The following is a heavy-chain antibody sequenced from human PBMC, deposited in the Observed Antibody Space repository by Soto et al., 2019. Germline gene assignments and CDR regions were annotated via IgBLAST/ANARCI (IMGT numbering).Heavy chain of an antibody. CDR1: GFSFSNYN. J-gene: IGHJ4*02. V-gene: IGHV3-48*02. D-gene: IGHD3-22*01. CDR2: ISKSSGTI. CDR3: ARDAFDYDSTGYHSDY. Sequence: EVQLVESGGGLVQPGGSLRLTCAASGFSFSNYNMNWVRQVPGKGLEWVSYISKSSGTIYYADSVRGRFSISRDNGKNSLYLQMNSLRDEDTAGYYCARDAFDYDSTGYHSDYWGQGTLVTVSS.